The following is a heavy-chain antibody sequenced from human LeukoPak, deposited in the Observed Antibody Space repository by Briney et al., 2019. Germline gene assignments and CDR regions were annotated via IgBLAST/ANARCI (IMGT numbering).Heavy chain of an antibody. CDR3: ARVPTVTFFDY. V-gene: IGHV4-39*01. J-gene: IGHJ4*02. Sequence: SETLSLTCTVSGGSIRSSSYYWGWIRQPPGKGLEWIGSIYYSGSTYYNPSLKSRVTISVDTSKNQFSLKLSSVTAADTAVYYCARVPTVTFFDYWGQGTLVTVSS. CDR1: GGSIRSSSYY. D-gene: IGHD4-17*01. CDR2: IYYSGST.